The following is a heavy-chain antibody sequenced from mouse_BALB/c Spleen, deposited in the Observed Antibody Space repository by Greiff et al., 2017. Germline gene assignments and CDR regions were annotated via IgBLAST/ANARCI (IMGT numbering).Heavy chain of an antibody. V-gene: IGHV5-4*02. CDR2: ISDGGSYT. J-gene: IGHJ3*01. Sequence: DVKLVESGGGLVKPGGSLKLSCAASGFTFSDYYMYWVRQTPEKRLEWVATISDGGSYTYYPDSVKGRFTISRDNAKNNLYLQMSSLKSEDTAMYYCARATTATGFAYWGQGTLVTVSA. CDR1: GFTFSDYY. D-gene: IGHD1-2*01. CDR3: ARATTATGFAY.